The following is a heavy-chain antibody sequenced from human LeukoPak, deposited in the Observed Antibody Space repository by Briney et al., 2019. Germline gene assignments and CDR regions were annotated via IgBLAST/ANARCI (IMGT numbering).Heavy chain of an antibody. D-gene: IGHD1-26*01. Sequence: SETLSLTCTVSGGSISSYYWSWIRQPPGKGLEWIGYIYYSGSTNYNPSLKSRATISVDTSKNQFSLKLSSVTAADTGVYYCAGEGATFDPWGQGTLVTVSS. CDR1: GGSISSYY. CDR3: AGEGATFDP. V-gene: IGHV4-59*01. CDR2: IYYSGST. J-gene: IGHJ5*02.